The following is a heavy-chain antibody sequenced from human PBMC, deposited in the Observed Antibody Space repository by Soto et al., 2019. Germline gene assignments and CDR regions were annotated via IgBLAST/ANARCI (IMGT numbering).Heavy chain of an antibody. CDR1: GYTFTSYY. CDR3: ARPLRFLDPSVYYGMDV. J-gene: IGHJ6*02. V-gene: IGHV1-46*01. D-gene: IGHD3-3*01. Sequence: QVQLVQSGAEVKKPGASVKVSCKASGYTFTSYYLHWVRQAPGQRLEWMGLINPSGGSTRYAQKFQGRVVMTRDTSTYTVYMERRRLRSEDTAVYYCARPLRFLDPSVYYGMDVWGQGTTVNVSS. CDR2: INPSGGST.